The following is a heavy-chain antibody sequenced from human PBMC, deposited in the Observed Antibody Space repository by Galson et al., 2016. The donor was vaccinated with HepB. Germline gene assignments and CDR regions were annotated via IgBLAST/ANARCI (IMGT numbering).Heavy chain of an antibody. CDR2: IDPRDPYT. Sequence: QSGAEVKKPGESLKISCKGSGFTFTSYWIGWVRQMPGKGLEWMGRIDPRDPYTNYSPSFQGHVTISADKPISTAYLQCSGLKATDTPMYYRATSGFGENDYWGQGTLVTVSS. D-gene: IGHD3-10*01. CDR1: GFTFTSYW. CDR3: ATSGFGENDY. J-gene: IGHJ4*02. V-gene: IGHV5-10-1*01.